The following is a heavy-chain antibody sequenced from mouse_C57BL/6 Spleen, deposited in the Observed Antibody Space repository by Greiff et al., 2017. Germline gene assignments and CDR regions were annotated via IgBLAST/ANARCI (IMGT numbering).Heavy chain of an antibody. CDR3: GRGGNFYAMDY. J-gene: IGHJ4*01. Sequence: EVHLVESGGGLVKPGGSLKLSCAASGFTFSDYGMHWVRQAPEKGLEWVAYISSGSSTNYYADTVKGRFTISRDNAKNTLCLQMTSLRSEDTAMYYCGRGGNFYAMDYWGQGTSVTVSS. CDR1: GFTFSDYG. V-gene: IGHV5-17*01. CDR2: ISSGSSTN.